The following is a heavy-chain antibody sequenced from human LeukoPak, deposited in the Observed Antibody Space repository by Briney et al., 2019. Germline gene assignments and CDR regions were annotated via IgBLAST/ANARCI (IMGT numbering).Heavy chain of an antibody. CDR2: IRGSRSGM. D-gene: IGHD7-27*01. J-gene: IGHJ4*02. CDR3: ARDDNWGFDY. Sequence: GGSLRLSCAASGFVFRDNSMNWVRQAPGKGLGGVANIRGSRSGMRYGSYYADSVKGRFTISRDNAKASLYLQMNSLRADDTAVYYCARDDNWGFDYWGQGAMVTASS. CDR1: GFVFRDNS. V-gene: IGHV3-48*04.